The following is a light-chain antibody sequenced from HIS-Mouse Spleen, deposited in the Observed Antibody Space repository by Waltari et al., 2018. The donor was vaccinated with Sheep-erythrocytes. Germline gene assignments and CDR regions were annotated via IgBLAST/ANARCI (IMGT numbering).Light chain of an antibody. J-gene: IGLJ2*01. V-gene: IGLV2-14*03. CDR1: SSDVGGYNY. CDR3: SSYTSSSTFVV. CDR2: DVS. Sequence: QSALTQPASVSGSPGQSITISCTGTSSDVGGYNYVSWYQQHPGKAPKLMIYDVSNRPSGVSNRFACSKSGNTDSLTISGLQAEDEADYYCSSYTSSSTFVVFGGGTKLTVL.